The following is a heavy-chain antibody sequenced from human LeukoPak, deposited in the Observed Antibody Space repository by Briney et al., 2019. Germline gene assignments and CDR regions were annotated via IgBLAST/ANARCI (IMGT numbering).Heavy chain of an antibody. V-gene: IGHV4-4*08. CDR3: AKEAWGNLDY. Sequence: SETLSLTCTVSGASISTYNWGWIRQPPGKGLEWIGYIHTSGNTNYNPSPKSRVTISVDTSKNLFSLKLSSVTAADTAVYYCAKEAWGNLDYWGQGTLVTVSS. CDR2: IHTSGNT. CDR1: GASISTYN. D-gene: IGHD3-16*01. J-gene: IGHJ4*02.